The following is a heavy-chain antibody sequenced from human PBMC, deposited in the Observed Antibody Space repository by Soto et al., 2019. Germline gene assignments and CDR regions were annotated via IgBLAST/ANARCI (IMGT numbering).Heavy chain of an antibody. V-gene: IGHV1-24*01. CDR2: FDPEDGET. D-gene: IGHD5-12*01. J-gene: IGHJ3*02. Sequence: ASVKVSCKVSGYTLTELSMHWVRQAPGKGLEWMGGFDPEDGETIYAQKFQGRVTMTEDTSTDTAYMELSSLRSEDTAVYYCATLLPHDIVATNDAFDIWGQGTMVTVSS. CDR1: GYTLTELS. CDR3: ATLLPHDIVATNDAFDI.